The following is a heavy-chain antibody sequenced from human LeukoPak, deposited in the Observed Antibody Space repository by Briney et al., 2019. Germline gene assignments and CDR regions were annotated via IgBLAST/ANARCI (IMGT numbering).Heavy chain of an antibody. V-gene: IGHV4-59*02. D-gene: IGHD5-18*01. CDR1: GGSGSSDS. CDR2: ISYSGST. Sequence: PSETLSLTCTVSGGSGSSDSWSWIRQPPGQGLEGIGYISYSGSTSYNPSLKSRVTISVDPSKSQLSLKLRSVTAADTAVYYCARRTRSFSYTYGDAYYYYMDVWGKGTTVIV. J-gene: IGHJ6*03. CDR3: ARRTRSFSYTYGDAYYYYMDV.